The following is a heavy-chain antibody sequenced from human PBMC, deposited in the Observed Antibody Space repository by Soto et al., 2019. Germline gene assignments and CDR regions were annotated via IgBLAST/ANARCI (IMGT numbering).Heavy chain of an antibody. Sequence: EVQLVESGGGLVQPGGSLRLSCAVSEFTFSTYWMTWVRQAPGKGLEWVANIKQDGGEKNYLESVRGRFTISRDNAKKSLYLEMNSLRAKDTAVYYCAGGSGWESDSWGQGTLVTVSA. V-gene: IGHV3-7*05. CDR3: AGGSGWESDS. J-gene: IGHJ4*02. CDR2: IKQDGGEK. D-gene: IGHD6-19*01. CDR1: EFTFSTYW.